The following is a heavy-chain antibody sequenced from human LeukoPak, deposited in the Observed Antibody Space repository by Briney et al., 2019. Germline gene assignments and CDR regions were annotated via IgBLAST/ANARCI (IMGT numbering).Heavy chain of an antibody. V-gene: IGHV3-30*04. CDR1: GFTLSSCA. J-gene: IGHJ4*02. CDR2: ISYDGSNK. Sequence: LSLSPAATGFTLSSCAMRWVRQSPDKGLEWVAVISYDGSNKYYADSVKGRFTISRDNSKNTLYLQMNSLRAEDTAVYYCARDGFDYWGQGTLVTVSS. CDR3: ARDGFDY.